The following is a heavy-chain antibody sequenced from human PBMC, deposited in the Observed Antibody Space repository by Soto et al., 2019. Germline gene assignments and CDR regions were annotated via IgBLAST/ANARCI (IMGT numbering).Heavy chain of an antibody. J-gene: IGHJ4*02. D-gene: IGHD3-9*01. CDR1: GGTFSSYA. CDR2: IIPIFGTA. Sequence: ASVKVSCKASGGTFSSYAISWVRQAPGQGLEWMGGIIPIFGTANYAQKFQGRVTITADESTSTAYMELSSLRSEDTAVYYCARGGEIYDILTGYYITEEYYFDYWGQGTLVTVSS. CDR3: ARGGEIYDILTGYYITEEYYFDY. V-gene: IGHV1-69*13.